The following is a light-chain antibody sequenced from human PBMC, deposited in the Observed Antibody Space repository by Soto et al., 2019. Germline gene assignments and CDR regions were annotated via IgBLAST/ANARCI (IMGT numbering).Light chain of an antibody. V-gene: IGKV1-39*01. CDR3: HQSYSTLSIT. CDR2: AAS. J-gene: IGKJ5*01. Sequence: DIQMTQSPSSLSASVGDRVTITCRASESISRHLNWYQQKPGKAPKLLIYAASSLQNGVPARFSGSGSGTDFTLTIRNLQPVDFATYYWHQSYSTLSITFGQGTRLEIK. CDR1: ESISRH.